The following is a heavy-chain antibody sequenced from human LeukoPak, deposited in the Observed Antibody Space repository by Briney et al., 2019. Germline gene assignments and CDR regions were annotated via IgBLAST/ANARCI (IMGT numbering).Heavy chain of an antibody. CDR1: GYTFTSYA. V-gene: IGHV1-69*13. J-gene: IGHJ4*02. Sequence: SVKVSCKASGYTFTSYAISWVRQAPGQGLEWMGGIIPIFGTANYAQKFQGRVTITADESTSTAYMELSSLRSEDTAVYYCARVPPHYYDSSGYYPGYYFDYWGQGTLVTVSS. CDR3: ARVPPHYYDSSGYYPGYYFDY. D-gene: IGHD3-22*01. CDR2: IIPIFGTA.